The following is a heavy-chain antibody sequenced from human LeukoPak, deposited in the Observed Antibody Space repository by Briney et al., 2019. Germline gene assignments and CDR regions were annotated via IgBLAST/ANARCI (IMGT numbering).Heavy chain of an antibody. V-gene: IGHV3-53*01. J-gene: IGHJ4*02. Sequence: PGGSLRLSCAASGFTVSSNYMSWVRQAPGKGLEWVSIIYNIGSTYYADSVKGRFTISRDNSKNTLYLQMNNLRAEDTAVYYCAAAAVAGSFDYWGQGTLVTVSS. CDR3: AAAAVAGSFDY. D-gene: IGHD6-19*01. CDR1: GFTVSSNY. CDR2: IYNIGST.